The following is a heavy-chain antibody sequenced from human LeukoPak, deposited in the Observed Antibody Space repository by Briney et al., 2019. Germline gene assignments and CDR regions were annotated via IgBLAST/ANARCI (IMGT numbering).Heavy chain of an antibody. CDR3: VQGGQNLDLWRFAN. J-gene: IGHJ5*02. Sequence: RGSLRLSCAASGFTFSNHAMSWVRHIPGKGLAWVSSISGSGGSTYYANFAKGRSTISRDNSKNTVDLVMDDLRAEDTGVYYCVQGGQNLDLWRFANWGQGTLVTVSS. V-gene: IGHV3-23*01. D-gene: IGHD1-1*01. CDR2: ISGSGGST. CDR1: GFTFSNHA.